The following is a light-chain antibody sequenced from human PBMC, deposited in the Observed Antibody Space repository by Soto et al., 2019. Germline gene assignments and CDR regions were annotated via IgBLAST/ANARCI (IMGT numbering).Light chain of an antibody. J-gene: IGLJ2*01. CDR2: ANS. Sequence: QSVLTQPPSVSGAPGQRVTISCTGNSSNIGASYDAHWYQQLPRTAPKLLIYANSNRPSGVPDRFSGPKSGTSASLAITGLQAEDEADYYCQSYDSSLSAVVFGGGTKVTVL. V-gene: IGLV1-40*01. CDR3: QSYDSSLSAVV. CDR1: SSNIGASYD.